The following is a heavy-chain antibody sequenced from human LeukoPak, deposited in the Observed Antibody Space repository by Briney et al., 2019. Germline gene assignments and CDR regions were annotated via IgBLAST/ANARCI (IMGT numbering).Heavy chain of an antibody. CDR2: ISGSGGST. V-gene: IGHV3-23*01. J-gene: IGHJ4*02. CDR3: ARDSITMIAGAYFDY. D-gene: IGHD3-22*01. Sequence: GGSLRLSCAASGFTFSSYAMSWVRQAPGKGLEWVSAISGSGGSTYYADSVKGRFTISRDNSKNTLYLQMNSLRAEDTAVYYCARDSITMIAGAYFDYWGQGTLVTVSS. CDR1: GFTFSSYA.